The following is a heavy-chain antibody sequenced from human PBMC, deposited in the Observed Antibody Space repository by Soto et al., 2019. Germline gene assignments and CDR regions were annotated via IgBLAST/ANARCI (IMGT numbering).Heavy chain of an antibody. CDR2: ISWNSGSI. V-gene: IGHV3-9*01. Sequence: EVQLVESGGGLVQPGRSLRLSCAASGFTFDDYAMHWVRQAPGKGLEWVSGISWNSGSIGYADSVKGRFTISRDNAKNSLYLQMNSLRAEDTALYYCAKDRRIAVAHPTFDYWGQGTLVTVSS. CDR1: GFTFDDYA. J-gene: IGHJ4*02. CDR3: AKDRRIAVAHPTFDY. D-gene: IGHD6-19*01.